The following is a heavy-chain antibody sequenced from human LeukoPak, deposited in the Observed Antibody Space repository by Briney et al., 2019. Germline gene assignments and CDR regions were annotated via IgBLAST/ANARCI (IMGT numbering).Heavy chain of an antibody. CDR1: GGSFSGYY. Sequence: KPSETLSLTCAVYGGSFSGYYWSWIRQPPGKGLEWIGEINHSGSTNYNPSLKSRFTISVDTSKNQFSLKLSSVTAADTAVYYCARGIQLWSWTSRGVAWFDPWGQGTLVTVSS. CDR2: INHSGST. V-gene: IGHV4-34*01. J-gene: IGHJ5*02. CDR3: ARGIQLWSWTSRGVAWFDP. D-gene: IGHD5-18*01.